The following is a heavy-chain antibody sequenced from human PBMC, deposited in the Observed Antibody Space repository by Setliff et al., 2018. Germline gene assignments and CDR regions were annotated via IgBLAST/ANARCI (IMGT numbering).Heavy chain of an antibody. D-gene: IGHD3-10*01. V-gene: IGHV4-39*01. J-gene: IGHJ5*02. Sequence: KPSETLSLTCTVSGGSITSSSYYWGWVRQPPGKGLEWIGTIFWSGTTYYNPSLNSRGTISVDTSKNQFSLKLSSVTAADTAVYYCALNPSWFGELFAWFDPWGQGTLVTVSS. CDR2: IFWSGTT. CDR3: ALNPSWFGELFAWFDP. CDR1: GGSITSSSYY.